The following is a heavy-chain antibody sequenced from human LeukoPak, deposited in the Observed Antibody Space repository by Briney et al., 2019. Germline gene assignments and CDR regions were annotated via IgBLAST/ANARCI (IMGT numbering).Heavy chain of an antibody. D-gene: IGHD6-19*01. CDR3: ARDEPSSGWSLDY. Sequence: GGSLRPSCVASGFTFGKYWMSWVRQAPGKGLEWVSSISSSSSYIYYADSVKGRFTISRDNAKNSLYLQMNSLRAEDTAVYYCARDEPSSGWSLDYWGQGTLVTVSS. V-gene: IGHV3-21*01. J-gene: IGHJ4*02. CDR1: GFTFGKYW. CDR2: ISSSSSYI.